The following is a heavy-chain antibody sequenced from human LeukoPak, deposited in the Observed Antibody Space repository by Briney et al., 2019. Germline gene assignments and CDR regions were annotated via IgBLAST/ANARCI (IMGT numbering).Heavy chain of an antibody. D-gene: IGHD4-17*01. CDR3: ARGGYGDRIDY. CDR1: GYTFTTYG. J-gene: IGHJ4*02. V-gene: IGHV1-18*01. Sequence: ASVKVSCKASGYTFTTYGISWVRQAPGQGLEWMGWINTYNGNTNYAQKVQGRVTMTRDTSTSTVYMELSRLRSEDTAVYYCARGGYGDRIDYWGQGTLVSVSS. CDR2: INTYNGNT.